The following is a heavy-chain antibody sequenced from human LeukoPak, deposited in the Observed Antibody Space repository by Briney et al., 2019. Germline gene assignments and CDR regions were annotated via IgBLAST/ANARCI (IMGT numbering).Heavy chain of an antibody. CDR3: ARSVWNDAFDI. D-gene: IGHD1-1*01. CDR1: GYSFTSYW. V-gene: IGHV5-51*01. CDR2: IYPGDSDT. J-gene: IGHJ3*02. Sequence: GESLKIPCKGSGYSFTSYWIGWVRQMPGKGLEWMGIIYPGDSDTRYSPSFQGQVTISADKSISTAYLQWSSLKAADTAMYYCARSVWNDAFDIWGQGTMVTVSS.